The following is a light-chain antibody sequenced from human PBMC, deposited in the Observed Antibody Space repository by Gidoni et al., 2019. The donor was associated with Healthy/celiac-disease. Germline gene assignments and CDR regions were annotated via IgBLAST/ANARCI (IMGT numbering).Light chain of an antibody. CDR3: QQYDNLPRIT. CDR2: DAS. J-gene: IGKJ5*01. Sequence: DIQMTQSPSSLSASVGDRVTITCQARQDISNYLNWYQQKPGKAPKLLIYDASNLETGVPSRFSGSGSGTDFTFTISSLQPEDIATYYCQQYDNLPRITFXQXTRLEIK. V-gene: IGKV1-33*01. CDR1: QDISNY.